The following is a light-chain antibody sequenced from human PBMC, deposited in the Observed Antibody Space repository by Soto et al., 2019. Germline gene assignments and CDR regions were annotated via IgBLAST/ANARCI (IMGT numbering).Light chain of an antibody. CDR1: TGAVTSGHY. Sequence: QAVVTQEPSLTVSPGGTVTLTGGSSTGAVTSGHYPYWFQQKPGQAPRTLIYDTSNKHSWTPARFSGSLLGGKAALTLSGAQPEDEAEYYCLLSYRGARPWVFGGGTKVTVL. CDR3: LLSYRGARPWV. CDR2: DTS. V-gene: IGLV7-46*01. J-gene: IGLJ3*02.